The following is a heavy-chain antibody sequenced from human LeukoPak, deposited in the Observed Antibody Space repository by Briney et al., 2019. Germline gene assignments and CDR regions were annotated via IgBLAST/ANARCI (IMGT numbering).Heavy chain of an antibody. CDR2: IGSSGNT. D-gene: IGHD2-2*01. CDR1: GFTFSNYA. Sequence: GGSLRLSCAPSGFTFSNYAMTWVRQAPGKGLEWVSAIGSSGNTFYADSVKGRFTISRDNSQSTLYLQMNSLRAEDTALYYCAKGTSWMSPYYYMDVWGTGTTVTVSS. CDR3: AKGTSWMSPYYYMDV. J-gene: IGHJ6*03. V-gene: IGHV3-23*01.